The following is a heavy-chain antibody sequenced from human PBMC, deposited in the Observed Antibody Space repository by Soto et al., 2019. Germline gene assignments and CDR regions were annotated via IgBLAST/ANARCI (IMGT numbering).Heavy chain of an antibody. CDR2: ISFDENSK. V-gene: IGHV3-30*18. D-gene: IGHD4-17*01. CDR1: RYTFSSYA. J-gene: IGHJ6*02. Sequence: QVQLVESGGGVVQPGRSLRLSCVASRYTFSSYAVHWVRQTPGKGLEWVAVISFDENSKSYADFAKGRFTVSRDDSKNTLYLQLNSLKIEYTAVYSCAKDTSGPNGDIYYGLDAWGQGTTVTVSS. CDR3: AKDTSGPNGDIYYGLDA.